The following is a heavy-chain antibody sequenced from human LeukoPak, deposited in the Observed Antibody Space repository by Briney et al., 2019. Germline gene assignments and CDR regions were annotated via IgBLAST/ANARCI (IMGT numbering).Heavy chain of an antibody. V-gene: IGHV4-31*03. CDR2: IYHSGST. J-gene: IGHJ6*02. CDR3: ARAQLDRDCSGSNCYSSGYPYYGMDV. D-gene: IGHD2-15*01. CDR1: GGSISSGGYY. Sequence: SETLSLTCTVSGGSISSGGYYWTWIRQHPGKGLEWIGHIYHSGSTYYNPSLKSGVTISVDTSKNQFSLKLRSVPAADTAVYYCARAQLDRDCSGSNCYSSGYPYYGMDVWGQGTTVTVSS.